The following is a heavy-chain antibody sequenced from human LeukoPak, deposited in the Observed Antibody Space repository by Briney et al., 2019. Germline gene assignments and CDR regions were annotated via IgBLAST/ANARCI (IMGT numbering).Heavy chain of an antibody. CDR1: GFTFSSYE. V-gene: IGHV3-48*01. Sequence: GGSLRLSCAASGFTFSSYEMNWVRQAPGKGLEWVSYISSRSSTIYYADSVKGRFTISRDNAKNSLYLQMNSPRAEDTAVYYCARFGSSWYYGFDYWGQGTLVTVSS. D-gene: IGHD6-13*01. CDR3: ARFGSSWYYGFDY. J-gene: IGHJ4*02. CDR2: ISSRSSTI.